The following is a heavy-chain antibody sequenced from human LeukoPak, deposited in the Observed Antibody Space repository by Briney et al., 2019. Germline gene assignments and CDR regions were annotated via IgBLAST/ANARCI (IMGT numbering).Heavy chain of an antibody. Sequence: GGSLKISCKGSGTGFTSYWISWGRRRPGKGVEWRGRIDPSDSYTNYSPSFQGHVTISADKSISTAYLQWSSLKASDTAMYYCARQMYSSSWYLRYYYYGMDVWGQGTTVTVSS. D-gene: IGHD6-13*01. CDR2: IDPSDSYT. V-gene: IGHV5-10-1*01. J-gene: IGHJ6*02. CDR1: GTGFTSYW. CDR3: ARQMYSSSWYLRYYYYGMDV.